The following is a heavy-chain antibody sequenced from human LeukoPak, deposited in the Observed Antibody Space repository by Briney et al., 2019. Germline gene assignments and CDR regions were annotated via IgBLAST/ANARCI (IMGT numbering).Heavy chain of an antibody. Sequence: PSETLSLTCTVSGGSISSYYWSWIRQAPGKGQEWIGYIYYSGSTNYNPSLKSRVTISVDTSKNQFSLKLSSVTAADTAVYYCARRRRMIPYLGAFDIWGQGTMVTVSS. CDR1: GGSISSYY. CDR3: ARRRRMIPYLGAFDI. J-gene: IGHJ3*02. CDR2: IYYSGST. V-gene: IGHV4-59*01. D-gene: IGHD3-22*01.